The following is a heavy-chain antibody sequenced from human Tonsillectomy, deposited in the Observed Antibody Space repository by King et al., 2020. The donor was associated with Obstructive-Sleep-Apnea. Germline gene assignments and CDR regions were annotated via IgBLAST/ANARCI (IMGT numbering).Heavy chain of an antibody. CDR3: ARDLGSEAGPYFDY. D-gene: IGHD6-19*01. CDR1: GGSISSIYW. CDR2: IDHSGNT. Sequence: QLQESGPGLVKPSGTLSLTCAVSGGSISSIYWWSCVRQPPGKGLEWIVEIDHSGNTTHNPAPKSRVTISVDKSKNQFSLKVSSVTAADTAVYFCARDLGSEAGPYFDYWGQGTLVTVSS. J-gene: IGHJ4*02. V-gene: IGHV4-4*02.